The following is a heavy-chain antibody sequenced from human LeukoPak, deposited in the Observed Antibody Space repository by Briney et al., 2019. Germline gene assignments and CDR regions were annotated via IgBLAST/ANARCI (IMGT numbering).Heavy chain of an antibody. CDR2: INPSGGST. J-gene: IGHJ4*02. D-gene: IGHD1-26*01. CDR1: GYTFTSYY. Sequence: ASVKVSCKASGYTFTSYYMHWVRQAPGQGLEWMGIINPSGGSTSYAQKFQGRVTMTRDTSISTAYMELSRLRSDDTAVYYCARGLRRIIDPAGAAFHYWGQGTLVTVSS. V-gene: IGHV1-46*01. CDR3: ARGLRRIIDPAGAAFHY.